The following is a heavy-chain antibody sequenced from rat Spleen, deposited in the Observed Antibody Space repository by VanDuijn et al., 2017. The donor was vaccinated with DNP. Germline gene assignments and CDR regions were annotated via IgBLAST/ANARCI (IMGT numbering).Heavy chain of an antibody. CDR3: ARERAGIDY. CDR1: GFNFNDYW. D-gene: IGHD1-4*01. Sequence: EVKLVASGGGLVQPGRSLKLSCAASGFNFNDYWMGWVRQAPGKGLEWIGEINKDSRKINYNPSLKEKFTISRDNAQNTLYLQMNKLGSEDTAIYYCARERAGIDYWGQGVMVTVSS. V-gene: IGHV4-2*01. J-gene: IGHJ2*01. CDR2: INKDSRKI.